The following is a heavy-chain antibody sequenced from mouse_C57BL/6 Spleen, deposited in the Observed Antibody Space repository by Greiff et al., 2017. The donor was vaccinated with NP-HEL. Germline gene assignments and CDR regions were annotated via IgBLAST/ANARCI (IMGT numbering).Heavy chain of an antibody. CDR2: ISSGSSTI. V-gene: IGHV5-17*01. Sequence: EVQRVESGGGLVKPGGSLKLSCAASGFTFSDYGMHWVRQAPEKGLEWVAYISSGSSTIYYADTVKGRFTISRDNAKNTLCLQMTSLRSEDTAMYYCARPIYDGYYGAWCAYWGQGTLVTVSA. CDR1: GFTFSDYG. J-gene: IGHJ3*01. CDR3: ARPIYDGYYGAWCAY. D-gene: IGHD2-3*01.